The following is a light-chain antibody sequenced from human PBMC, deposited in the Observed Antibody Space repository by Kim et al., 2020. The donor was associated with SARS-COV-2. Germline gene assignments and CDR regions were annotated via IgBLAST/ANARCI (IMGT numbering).Light chain of an antibody. CDR1: RSIAGL. Sequence: DIQMTQSPSTLSASVGGRVTITCRASRSIAGLLAWYQQKPGQAPKLLIYEASTLKSGVPSRFTGSGSGTEFTLTTSSLQPDDFATYYCQQYRSYPWTFGQGTKVDIK. CDR3: QQYRSYPWT. V-gene: IGKV1-5*03. J-gene: IGKJ1*01. CDR2: EAS.